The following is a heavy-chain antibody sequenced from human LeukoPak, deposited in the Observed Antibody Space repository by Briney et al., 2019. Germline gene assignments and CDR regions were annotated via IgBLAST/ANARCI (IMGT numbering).Heavy chain of an antibody. V-gene: IGHV3-33*06. CDR1: GFTFSSYG. D-gene: IGHD6-19*01. CDR3: AKHFREYSSGYYVS. J-gene: IGHJ5*02. Sequence: QPGRSLRLSCAASGFTFSSYGMHWVRQAPGKGLEWVAVIWYDGSNKYYADSVKGRFTISRDNSKNTLYLQMNSLRVEDTAVYSCAKHFREYSSGYYVSWGQGTLVTVSS. CDR2: IWYDGSNK.